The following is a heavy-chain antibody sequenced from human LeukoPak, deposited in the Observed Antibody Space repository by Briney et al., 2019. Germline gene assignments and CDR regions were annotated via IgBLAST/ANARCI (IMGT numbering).Heavy chain of an antibody. CDR1: GFTFTDTY. Sequence: PGGSLRLSCAVSGFTFTDTYMTWIRQAPGKGLESLSYISPSGTDISYADSVKGRFTISRDNAKNSLYLQMNSLRAEDTAVYYCAKEQSAWYYFDYWGQGTLVTVSS. V-gene: IGHV3-11*04. CDR3: AKEQSAWYYFDY. D-gene: IGHD6-19*01. CDR2: ISPSGTDI. J-gene: IGHJ4*02.